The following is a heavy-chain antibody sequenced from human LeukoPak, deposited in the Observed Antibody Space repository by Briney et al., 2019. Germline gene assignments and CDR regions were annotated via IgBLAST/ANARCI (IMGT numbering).Heavy chain of an antibody. J-gene: IGHJ3*02. V-gene: IGHV3-13*01. CDR1: GFTFSSYD. D-gene: IGHD3-22*01. CDR3: ARGTTYYYDSSGQDAFDI. Sequence: GGSLRLSCAASGFTFSSYDMHWVRQATGKSLEWVSAIGTAGDTYYPGSVKGRFTISRENAKNSLYLQMNSLRAGDTAVYYCARGTTYYYDSSGQDAFDIWGQGTMVTVSS. CDR2: IGTAGDT.